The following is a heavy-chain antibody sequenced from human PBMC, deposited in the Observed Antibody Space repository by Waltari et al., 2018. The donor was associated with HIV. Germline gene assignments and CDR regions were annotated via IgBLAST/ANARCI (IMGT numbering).Heavy chain of an antibody. CDR3: ARGELKGFYFDY. V-gene: IGHV4-59*01. J-gene: IGHJ4*02. CDR2: IYYSGST. D-gene: IGHD3-10*01. Sequence: QVQLQESGPGLVKPSETLSLTCTVSGGSISSYYWSWIRQPPGKGLEWIGYIYYSGSTNYNPSRKSRVTISVDTSKNQFSLKLSSVTAADTAVYYCARGELKGFYFDYWGQGTLVTVSS. CDR1: GGSISSYY.